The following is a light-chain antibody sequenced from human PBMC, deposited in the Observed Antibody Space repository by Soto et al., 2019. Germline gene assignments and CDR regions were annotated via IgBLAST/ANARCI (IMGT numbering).Light chain of an antibody. CDR3: QQRSNWPLT. J-gene: IGKJ4*01. V-gene: IGKV3-11*01. Sequence: EIVLTQSPGTLSLSPGERATLSCRASQSVSGYLDWFQQKPGQAPRLLIYGASSRATGIPDRFSGSGSGTDFTLTISSLEPEDFAVYYCQQRSNWPLTFGGGTKVDI. CDR2: GAS. CDR1: QSVSGY.